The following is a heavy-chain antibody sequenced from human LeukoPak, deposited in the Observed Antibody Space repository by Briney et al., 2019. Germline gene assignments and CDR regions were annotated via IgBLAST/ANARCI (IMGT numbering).Heavy chain of an antibody. J-gene: IGHJ6*02. CDR3: ARHGLKYRTYVSTYGMDV. D-gene: IGHD4-11*01. Sequence: GGSLTLSCAASGFTFSDFYVSWVRQAPGKGLEWVSYISTGGTSIYYADSVKGRFTISRDNDKNSLSLQMTGLKAEDTAVYYCARHGLKYRTYVSTYGMDVWGQGTTVTVSS. CDR1: GFTFSDFY. CDR2: ISTGGTSI. V-gene: IGHV3-11*01.